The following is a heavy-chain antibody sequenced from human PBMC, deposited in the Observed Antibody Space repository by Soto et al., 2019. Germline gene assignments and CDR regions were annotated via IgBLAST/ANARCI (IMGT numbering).Heavy chain of an antibody. CDR3: ARVSEYSGYDHYMDV. V-gene: IGHV5-51*01. J-gene: IGHJ6*03. Sequence: GESLKISCKGSGCSFTSYWIGWVRQMPGKGLEWMGIIYPGDSDTRYSPSFQGQVTISADKSISTAYLQWSSLKASDTAMYYCARVSEYSGYDHYMDVWGKGTTVTVSS. D-gene: IGHD5-12*01. CDR1: GCSFTSYW. CDR2: IYPGDSDT.